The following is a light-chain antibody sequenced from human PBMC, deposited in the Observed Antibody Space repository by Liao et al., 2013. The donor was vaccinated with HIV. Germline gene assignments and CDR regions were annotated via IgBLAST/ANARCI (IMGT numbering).Light chain of an antibody. Sequence: SYELTQPPSVSEAPGGTARITCGGNNIGSKSVNWYQQKPGQSPVLVIYQDSKRPSGIPERFSGSNSGNTATLTISGTQAMDEADYYCQAWDSSTAVFGGGTKLTVL. J-gene: IGLJ2*01. V-gene: IGLV3-9*01. CDR3: QAWDSSTAV. CDR2: QDS. CDR1: NIGSKS.